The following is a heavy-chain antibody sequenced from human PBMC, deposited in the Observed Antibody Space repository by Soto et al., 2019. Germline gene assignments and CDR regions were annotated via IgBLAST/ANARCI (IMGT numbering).Heavy chain of an antibody. V-gene: IGHV1-24*01. D-gene: IGHD3-22*01. CDR3: AATRGVVIPNYYYYGMDV. CDR2: FDPEDGET. J-gene: IGHJ6*02. Sequence: ASVKVSCKVSGYTLTELSMHWVRKAPGKGLEWMGGFDPEDGETIYAQKFQGRVTMTEDTSTDTAYMELSSLRSEDTAVYYCAATRGVVIPNYYYYGMDVWGQGTTVTVSS. CDR1: GYTLTELS.